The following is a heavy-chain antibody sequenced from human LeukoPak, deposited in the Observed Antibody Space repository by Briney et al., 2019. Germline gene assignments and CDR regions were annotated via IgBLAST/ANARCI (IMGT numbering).Heavy chain of an antibody. Sequence: ASVKASCKASGGTFSSYAINWVRQATGQGLEWMGWMNPNSGNTGYAQKFQGRVTITRNTSISTAYMEPSSLRSEDTAVYYCARGQLREQPWLDPWGQGTLVTVSS. CDR2: MNPNSGNT. CDR3: ARGQLREQPWLDP. D-gene: IGHD1-26*01. CDR1: GGTFSSYA. J-gene: IGHJ5*02. V-gene: IGHV1-8*03.